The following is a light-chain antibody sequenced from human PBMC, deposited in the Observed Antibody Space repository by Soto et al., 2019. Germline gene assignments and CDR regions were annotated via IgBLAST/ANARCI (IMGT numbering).Light chain of an antibody. CDR2: DVS. CDR1: SSDVVGYNY. J-gene: IGLJ1*01. V-gene: IGLV2-14*01. Sequence: QSVLTQPASVSGFPGQSITISCTGTSSDVVGYNYVSWYQQHPGKAPKFMIYDVSNRPSGVSNRFSGSKSGNTASLTISGLQAEDEADYYCCSYTTSNTRQIVFGTGTKVTVL. CDR3: CSYTTSNTRQIV.